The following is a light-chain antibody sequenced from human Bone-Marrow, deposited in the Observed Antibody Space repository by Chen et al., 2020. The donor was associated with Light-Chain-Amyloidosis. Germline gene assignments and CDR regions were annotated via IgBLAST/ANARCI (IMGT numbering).Light chain of an antibody. J-gene: IGLJ1*01. CDR2: SNN. CDR3: QSYDSSLFYV. Sequence: QSVLTQPPSVSGAPGQRVTISCTGSSSNLGAGYDVHWYQQLPGTAPKLLMYSNNNRPSGVPDRFSASQSGTSASLAITVLQTEDEADYFCQSYDSSLFYVFGTGTKVTVL. CDR1: SSNLGAGYD. V-gene: IGLV1-40*01.